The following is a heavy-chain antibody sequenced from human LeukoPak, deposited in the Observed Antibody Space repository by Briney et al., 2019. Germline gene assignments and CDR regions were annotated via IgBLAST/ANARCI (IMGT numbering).Heavy chain of an antibody. CDR3: TRLADGDAFDI. CDR2: IRSKANGYTT. Sequence: TGGSLRLSCAPSGFTFSGSAMHWVRQASGKGLEWVGRIRSKANGYTTAYGASVKGRFTISRDDSQRATYVQMNSLKIEDTAVYYCTRLADGDAFDIWGPGTMVTVSS. V-gene: IGHV3-73*01. J-gene: IGHJ3*02. CDR1: GFTFSGSA. D-gene: IGHD5-24*01.